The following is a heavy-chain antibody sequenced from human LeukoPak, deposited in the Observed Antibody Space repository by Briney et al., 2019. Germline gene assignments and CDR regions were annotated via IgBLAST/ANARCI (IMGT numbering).Heavy chain of an antibody. V-gene: IGHV4-39*01. CDR3: ATLVSTRYYFDY. Sequence: SETLSLTCTVSGGSISSRSYYWGWIRQPPGKGLEWIASIYDSGSTYDNPSLKSRVTISIDTSKNQFSLRLTSVTAADTAVYFCATLVSTRYYFDYWGQGTLVTVSS. D-gene: IGHD5/OR15-5a*01. CDR1: GGSISSRSYY. CDR2: IYDSGST. J-gene: IGHJ4*02.